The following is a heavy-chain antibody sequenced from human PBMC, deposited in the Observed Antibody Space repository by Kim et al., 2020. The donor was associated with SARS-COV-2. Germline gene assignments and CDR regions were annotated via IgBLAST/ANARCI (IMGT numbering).Heavy chain of an antibody. J-gene: IGHJ3*02. CDR2: ISGSGGST. CDR1: GFTFSSYA. CDR3: AKGPLNDYGDYNRLDAFDI. D-gene: IGHD4-17*01. Sequence: GGSLRLSCAASGFTFSSYAMSWVRQAPGKGLEWVSAISGSGGSTYYADSVKGRFTISRDNSKNTLYLQMNSLRAEDTAVYYCAKGPLNDYGDYNRLDAFDIWGQGTMVTVSS. V-gene: IGHV3-23*01.